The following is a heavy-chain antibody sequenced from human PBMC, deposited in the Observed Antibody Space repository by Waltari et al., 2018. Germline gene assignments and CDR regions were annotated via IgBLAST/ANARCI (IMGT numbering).Heavy chain of an antibody. Sequence: QVQLQESGPGLVKPSETLSLTCTVSGGSISSYYWSWIRQPAGKGLEWIGRIYTSGSTNYNPSLKSRVTMSVDTSKNQFSLKLSSVTAADTAVYYCAREGGVIWGVWYYYYMDVWGKGTTVTISS. J-gene: IGHJ6*03. CDR1: GGSISSYY. CDR2: IYTSGST. CDR3: AREGGVIWGVWYYYYMDV. D-gene: IGHD2-8*02. V-gene: IGHV4-4*07.